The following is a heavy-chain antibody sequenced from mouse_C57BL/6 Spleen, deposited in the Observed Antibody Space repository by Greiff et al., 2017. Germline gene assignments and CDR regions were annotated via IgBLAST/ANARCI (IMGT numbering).Heavy chain of an antibody. J-gene: IGHJ2*01. D-gene: IGHD1-1*01. CDR2: INPNNGGT. CDR3: ARWAHSTVPVFDY. CDR1: GYTFTSYW. Sequence: VQLQQPGTELVKPGASVKLSCKASGYTFTSYWMHWVKQRPGQGLEWIGNINPNNGGTNYNEKFKSKATLTVDKSSSTAYMQLSSLTSEDSAVYDCARWAHSTVPVFDYWGQGTTLTVSS. V-gene: IGHV1-53*01.